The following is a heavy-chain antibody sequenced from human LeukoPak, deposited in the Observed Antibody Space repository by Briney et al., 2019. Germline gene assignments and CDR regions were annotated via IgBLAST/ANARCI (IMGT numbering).Heavy chain of an antibody. CDR1: GGTFSSYA. CDR3: ARERPPDSSGWYSAFDI. V-gene: IGHV1-18*01. CDR2: ISAYNGNT. Sequence: ASVKVSCKASGGTFSSYAISWVRQAPGQGLEWMGWISAYNGNTNYAQKLQGRVTMTTDTSTSTAYMELRSLRSDDTAVYYCARERPPDSSGWYSAFDIWGQGTMVTVSS. J-gene: IGHJ3*02. D-gene: IGHD6-19*01.